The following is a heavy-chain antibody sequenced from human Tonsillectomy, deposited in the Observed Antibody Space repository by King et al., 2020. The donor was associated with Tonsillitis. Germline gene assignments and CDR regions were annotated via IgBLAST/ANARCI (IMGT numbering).Heavy chain of an antibody. D-gene: IGHD2-2*01. CDR2: ISAYNGNT. CDR3: ARDKAGDVVPAAIEWFDP. V-gene: IGHV1-18*01. Sequence: QLVQSGAEVKKPGASVKVSCKASGYTFTSYVISWVRQAPGQGLEWMGWISAYNGNTNYAQKLQGRVTMTTDTSTSTAYMELRSLRSDDTAVYYCARDKAGDVVPAAIEWFDPWGQGTLVTVSS. CDR1: GYTFTSYV. J-gene: IGHJ5*02.